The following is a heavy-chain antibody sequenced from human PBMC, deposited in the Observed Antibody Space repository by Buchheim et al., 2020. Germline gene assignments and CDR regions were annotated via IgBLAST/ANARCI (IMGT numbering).Heavy chain of an antibody. Sequence: EVQLVESGGGLVQPGGSLRLSCAASGFTFNYYSMNWVRQAPGKGLEWVSYINSDSTTIYYTDSVKGRFTISRDNAKKSLYLQMNSLRDEDTAVYYCARSLSGYYPFDYWGQGTL. V-gene: IGHV3-48*02. CDR1: GFTFNYYS. J-gene: IGHJ4*02. CDR3: ARSLSGYYPFDY. D-gene: IGHD2/OR15-2a*01. CDR2: INSDSTTI.